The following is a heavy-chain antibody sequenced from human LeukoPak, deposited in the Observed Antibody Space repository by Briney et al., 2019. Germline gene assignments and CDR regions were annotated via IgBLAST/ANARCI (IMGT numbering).Heavy chain of an antibody. J-gene: IGHJ6*03. CDR2: ISGSGTNT. CDR1: GFTFRNYA. D-gene: IGHD2-8*01. Sequence: PGGSLRLSCAASGFTFRNYAMSWVRQAPGKGLEWVSGISGSGTNTYYADSVKGRFSISRDRSKNILYLQMNSLRAEDTAVYSCAKDRCSNGIGCYYYYMDVWGKGTTVTISS. V-gene: IGHV3-23*01. CDR3: AKDRCSNGIGCYYYYMDV.